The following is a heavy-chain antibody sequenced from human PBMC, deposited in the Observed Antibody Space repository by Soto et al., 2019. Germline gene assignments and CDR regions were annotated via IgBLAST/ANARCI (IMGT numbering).Heavy chain of an antibody. CDR3: ARERPDSSGHDAFDI. D-gene: IGHD3-22*01. J-gene: IGHJ3*02. Sequence: ASVKVSCKASGGTFSSYAISWVRQAPGQGLEWMGGIIPIFGTANYAQKFQGRVTITADKSTSTAYMELSSLRSEDTAVYYCARERPDSSGHDAFDIWGQGTMVTVSS. CDR2: IIPIFGTA. CDR1: GGTFSSYA. V-gene: IGHV1-69*06.